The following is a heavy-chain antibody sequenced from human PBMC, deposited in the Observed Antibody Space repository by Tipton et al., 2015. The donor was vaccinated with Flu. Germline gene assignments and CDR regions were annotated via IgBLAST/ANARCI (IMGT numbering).Heavy chain of an antibody. V-gene: IGHV4-34*01. D-gene: IGHD3-16*01. CDR1: GGSFSGYY. CDR3: ARGSGEVRFEP. CDR2: INQSGRP. Sequence: TLSLTCAVYGGSFSGYYWSWICQPPGKGLEWIGEINQSGRPNYNPSLKNRVTISVDTSKNQFSLSLTSVTAADTAMYYCARGSGEVRFEPWGQGTLVTVSS. J-gene: IGHJ5*02.